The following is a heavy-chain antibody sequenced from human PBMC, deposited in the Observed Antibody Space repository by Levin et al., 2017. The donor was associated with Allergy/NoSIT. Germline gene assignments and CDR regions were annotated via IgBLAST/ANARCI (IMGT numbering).Heavy chain of an antibody. CDR3: AGETPVGNWFDP. CDR2: INSHGSSA. J-gene: IGHJ5*02. CDR1: GFTFSSYW. Sequence: GGSLRLSCAASGFTFSSYWMHWVRQAPGKGLVWVSRINSHGSSATYADSVKGRFTISRDNAKNTLYLQMNSLRAEDTAVYYCAGETPVGNWFDPWGQGTLVTVSS. V-gene: IGHV3-74*01.